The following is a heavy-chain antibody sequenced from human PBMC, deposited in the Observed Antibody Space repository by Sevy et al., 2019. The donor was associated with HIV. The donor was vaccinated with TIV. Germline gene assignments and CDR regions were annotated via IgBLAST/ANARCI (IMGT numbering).Heavy chain of an antibody. V-gene: IGHV4-61*01. D-gene: IGHD6-13*01. CDR1: GGSVSSGNSY. CDR3: VRDRIAAAGGFFDY. J-gene: IGHJ4*02. Sequence: SETLSLTCSVSGGSVSSGNSYWGWIRQPPGKGLEWIGYISYIGSTNYNPSLKSRVTISVDTSKNQLSLRLSSVTAADTAVYYCVRDRIAAAGGFFDYWGQGTLVTVSS. CDR2: ISYIGST.